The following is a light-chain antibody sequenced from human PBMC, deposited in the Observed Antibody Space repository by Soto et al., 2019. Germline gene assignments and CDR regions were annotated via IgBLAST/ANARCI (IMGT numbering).Light chain of an antibody. J-gene: IGKJ5*01. CDR2: GAS. CDR1: QSVSSSY. CDR3: QQRSNWPIT. V-gene: IGKV3D-20*02. Sequence: EIVLTQSPGTLSLSPGERANLSCRSSQSVSSSYLAWYQQKPGQAPRLLIYGASSRATGIPARFSGSGSGTDFTLTISSLETEDFAVYYCQQRSNWPITFGQGTRREIK.